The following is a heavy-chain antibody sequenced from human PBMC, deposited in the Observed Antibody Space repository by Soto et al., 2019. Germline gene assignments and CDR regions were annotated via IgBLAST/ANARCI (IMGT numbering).Heavy chain of an antibody. CDR2: IYRDDDR. D-gene: IGHD1-1*01. CDR3: AHCTTGTTPQYVFDI. V-gene: IGHV2-5*02. CDR1: GFSLSTSGVG. J-gene: IGHJ3*02. Sequence: SGPTLVNPTQTLTLTCTFSGFSLSTSGVGVGWIRQPPGKAPEYLALIYRDDDRRYSPSLRSRLTITKDTSKNQVVLTMTNMDPVETATYYCAHCTTGTTPQYVFDICGQGTMVTV.